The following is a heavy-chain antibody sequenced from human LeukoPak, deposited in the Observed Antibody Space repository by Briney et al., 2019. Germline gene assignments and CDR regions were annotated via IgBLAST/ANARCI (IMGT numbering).Heavy chain of an antibody. CDR1: GFTFSSYG. V-gene: IGHV3-30*03. Sequence: GRSLRLSCAASGFTFSSYGMHWVRQAPGKGLEWVAVISYDGSNKYYADSVKGRFTISRDNSKNTLYLQMNSLRAEDTAVYYCAAPPRTSDYDYVWGSSFDYWGQGTLVTVSS. D-gene: IGHD3-16*01. CDR2: ISYDGSNK. CDR3: AAPPRTSDYDYVWGSSFDY. J-gene: IGHJ4*02.